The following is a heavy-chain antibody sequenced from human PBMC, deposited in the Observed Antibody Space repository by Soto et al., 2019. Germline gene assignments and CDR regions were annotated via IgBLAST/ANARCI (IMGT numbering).Heavy chain of an antibody. CDR2: ISYDGSNK. D-gene: IGHD3-3*01. Sequence: GGSLRLSCAASGFTFSSYAMHWVRQAPGKGLEWVAVISYDGSNKYYADSVKGRFTISRDNSKNTLYLQMNSLRAEDTAVYYCARWGNDFWSAQLESQTYGMDVWGQGTTVTVSS. J-gene: IGHJ6*02. V-gene: IGHV3-30-3*01. CDR3: ARWGNDFWSAQLESQTYGMDV. CDR1: GFTFSSYA.